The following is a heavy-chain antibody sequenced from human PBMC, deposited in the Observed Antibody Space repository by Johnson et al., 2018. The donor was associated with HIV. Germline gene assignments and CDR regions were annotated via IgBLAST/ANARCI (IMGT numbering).Heavy chain of an antibody. Sequence: VQLVESGGGLVQPGGSLRLSCAASEFTFSSYWMYWVRQAPGKGLVWVSRINSDGSSTNYADSVKGRFTISRDNAKNTLYLQMNSLRAEDTAVYYCASGVYSSSWSWDVAFDIWGQGTMVTVSS. CDR2: INSDGSST. V-gene: IGHV3-74*02. CDR1: EFTFSSYW. D-gene: IGHD6-13*01. J-gene: IGHJ3*02. CDR3: ASGVYSSSWSWDVAFDI.